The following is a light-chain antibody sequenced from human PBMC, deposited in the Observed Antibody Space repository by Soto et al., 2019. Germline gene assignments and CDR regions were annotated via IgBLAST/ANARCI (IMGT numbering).Light chain of an antibody. Sequence: QSVLTQPASVSGSPGQSITIFCTGTSSDVGGYNYVSWYQQHPGKAPKLMIYEVSNRPSGVSNRFSGSKSGNMASLTISGLQAEDEADYYCSSYTSSSTLGVFGEGTKLTVL. CDR3: SSYTSSSTLGV. CDR2: EVS. V-gene: IGLV2-14*01. J-gene: IGLJ2*01. CDR1: SSDVGGYNY.